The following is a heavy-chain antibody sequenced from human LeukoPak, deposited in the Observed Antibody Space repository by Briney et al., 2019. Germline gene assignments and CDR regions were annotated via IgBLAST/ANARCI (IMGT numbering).Heavy chain of an antibody. CDR1: GGSISSSSYY. D-gene: IGHD6-19*01. V-gene: IGHV4-39*07. CDR2: IYYSGST. CDR3: ARELFDSSGWYFFDY. J-gene: IGHJ4*02. Sequence: SETLSLTCTVSGGSISSSSYYWGWIRQPPGKGLEWIGSIYYSGSTYYNPSLKSRVTISVDTSKNQFSLKLSSVTAADTAVYYCARELFDSSGWYFFDYWGQGTLVTVSS.